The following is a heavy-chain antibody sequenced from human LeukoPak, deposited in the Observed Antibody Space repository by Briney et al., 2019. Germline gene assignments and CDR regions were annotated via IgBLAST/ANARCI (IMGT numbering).Heavy chain of an antibody. J-gene: IGHJ4*02. CDR3: ARGPASPFDY. V-gene: IGHV1-46*01. Sequence: ASVKVSCKASGFTFTTYYMHWVRQAPGQGLEWMGIINPSGGSTSYTQKFQGRVTMTRDMSTSTVYMELSSLRSDDTAVYYCARGPASPFDYWGQGTLVTVSS. CDR1: GFTFTTYY. D-gene: IGHD6-25*01. CDR2: INPSGGST.